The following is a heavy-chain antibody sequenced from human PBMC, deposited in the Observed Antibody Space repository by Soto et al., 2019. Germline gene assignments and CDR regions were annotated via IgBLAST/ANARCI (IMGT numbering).Heavy chain of an antibody. V-gene: IGHV1-46*03. Sequence: ASVKVSFKASGYTFTSYYMHWVRQAPGQGLEWMRIINPSGGSTSYAQKFQGRVTMTRDTSTSTVYMELSSLRSEDTAVYYCASNSGYDLQPFDYWGQGTLVTVSS. CDR1: GYTFTSYY. D-gene: IGHD5-12*01. CDR2: INPSGGST. CDR3: ASNSGYDLQPFDY. J-gene: IGHJ4*02.